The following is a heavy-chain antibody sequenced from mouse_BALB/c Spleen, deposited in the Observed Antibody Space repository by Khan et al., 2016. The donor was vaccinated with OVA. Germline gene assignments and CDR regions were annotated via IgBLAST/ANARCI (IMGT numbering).Heavy chain of an antibody. CDR3: ARIKKIVATYFDY. CDR1: GYTFTSYW. D-gene: IGHD1-1*01. Sequence: VQLQQSGAELVKAGAPVKMSCKASGYTFTSYWMHWVKQRLGQGLEWFAETNPTNGRTYYNEKFKSKATLTVDKSSSTAYMLLSGPTFEDSAVYYGARIKKIVATYFDYWGQGTTLTVSS. J-gene: IGHJ2*01. V-gene: IGHV1S81*02. CDR2: TNPTNGRT.